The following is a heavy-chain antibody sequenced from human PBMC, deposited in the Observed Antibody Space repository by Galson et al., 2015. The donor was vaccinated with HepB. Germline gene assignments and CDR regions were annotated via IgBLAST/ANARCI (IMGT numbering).Heavy chain of an antibody. CDR3: TTDDRAHLQSSGGHGAFDI. CDR2: IKSKTYGGTT. D-gene: IGHD6-19*01. V-gene: IGHV3-15*01. Sequence: SLRLSCAAAGFTFTDAWMNWVRQAPGKGLEWVGHIKSKTYGGTTEYAAPVEGRFTISRDDSKKMLFLQMNSLKSGDTAVYYCTTDDRAHLQSSGGHGAFDIWGQGTMVTVSS. J-gene: IGHJ3*02. CDR1: GFTFTDAW.